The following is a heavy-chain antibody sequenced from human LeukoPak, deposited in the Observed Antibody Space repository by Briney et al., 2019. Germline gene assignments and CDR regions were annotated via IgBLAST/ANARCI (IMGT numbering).Heavy chain of an antibody. D-gene: IGHD3-10*01. CDR1: GFTFNNYA. J-gene: IGHJ5*02. CDR2: ISGSGYST. Sequence: GGSLRLSCVASGFTFNNYAMTWVRQAPGKGLEWVSAISGSGYSTYYADSVKGRFTISRDNSKNTLYLQMNSLRAEDTAVYYCARSDYGSGKRREAKTQKYNWFDPWGQGTLVTVSS. V-gene: IGHV3-23*01. CDR3: ARSDYGSGKRREAKTQKYNWFDP.